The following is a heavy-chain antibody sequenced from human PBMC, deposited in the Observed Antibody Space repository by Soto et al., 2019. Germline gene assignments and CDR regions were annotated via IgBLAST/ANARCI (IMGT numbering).Heavy chain of an antibody. CDR1: GFTFSSYG. J-gene: IGHJ6*03. Sequence: GGSLRLSCAASGFTFSSYGMHWVRQAPGKGLEWVAVISYDGSNKYYADSVKGRFTISRDNSKNTLYLQMNSLRAEDTAVYYCAKGRVTITEIFPVYYYYMDVWGKGTTVTVSS. D-gene: IGHD5-12*01. V-gene: IGHV3-30*18. CDR2: ISYDGSNK. CDR3: AKGRVTITEIFPVYYYYMDV.